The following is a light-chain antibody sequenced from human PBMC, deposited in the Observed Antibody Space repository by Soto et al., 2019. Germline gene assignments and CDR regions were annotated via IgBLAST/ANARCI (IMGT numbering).Light chain of an antibody. Sequence: AIQMTQSPSSLSASVGDRVTTTCRASQGIRNDLDWFQQKPGKAPKLLIYAASNLQSGVPARFSGSGSGTDFTLTISSLQPEDFATYYCLQKYFYPLTFGPGTKVDIK. CDR2: AAS. CDR1: QGIRND. CDR3: LQKYFYPLT. J-gene: IGKJ3*01. V-gene: IGKV1-6*01.